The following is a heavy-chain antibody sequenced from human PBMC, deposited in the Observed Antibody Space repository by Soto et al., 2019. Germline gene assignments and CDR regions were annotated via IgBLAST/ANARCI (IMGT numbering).Heavy chain of an antibody. Sequence: LSRTCAVYGGSFSGYYWSWIRQPPGKGLEWIGEINHSGSTNYNPSLKSRVTISVDTSKNQFSLKLSSVTAADTAVYYCARGNTITRFATFDPWGQGTLVTVSS. CDR2: INHSGST. V-gene: IGHV4-34*01. D-gene: IGHD3-9*01. CDR3: ARGNTITRFATFDP. J-gene: IGHJ5*02. CDR1: GGSFSGYY.